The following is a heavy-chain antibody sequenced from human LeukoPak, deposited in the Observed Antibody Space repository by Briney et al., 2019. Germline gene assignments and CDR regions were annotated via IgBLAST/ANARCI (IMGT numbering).Heavy chain of an antibody. V-gene: IGHV1-8*01. D-gene: IGHD6-19*01. CDR2: MNPNSGNT. Sequence: ASVKVSCKVSGSTVTKLSMHWVRQAPGKGLEWMGWMNPNSGNTGYAQKFQGRVTMTRNTSISTAYMELSSLRSEDTAVYYCARVWYGYSSGWQRGPQFDYWGQGTLVTVSS. CDR3: ARVWYGYSSGWQRGPQFDY. J-gene: IGHJ4*02. CDR1: GSTVTKLS.